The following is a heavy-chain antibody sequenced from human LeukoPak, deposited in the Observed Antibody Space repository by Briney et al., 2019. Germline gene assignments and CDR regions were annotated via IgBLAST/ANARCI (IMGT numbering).Heavy chain of an antibody. D-gene: IGHD2-2*02. CDR1: GFTFSSYW. V-gene: IGHV3-74*01. CDR2: INSDGSST. Sequence: GGSLRLSCAASGFTFSSYWMHWVRQAPGKGLVWVSRINSDGSSTSYADSVKGRFTISRDNAKNTLYLQMNSLRAEDTAVYYCAREYCSSTSCYTSNWFDPWGQGTLVTVSS. CDR3: AREYCSSTSCYTSNWFDP. J-gene: IGHJ5*02.